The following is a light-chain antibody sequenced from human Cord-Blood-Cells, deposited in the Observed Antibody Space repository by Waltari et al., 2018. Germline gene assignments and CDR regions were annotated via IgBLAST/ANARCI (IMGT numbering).Light chain of an antibody. V-gene: IGKV1-39*01. CDR1: QSISRY. CDR2: AAS. CDR3: QQSYSTPPIT. Sequence: DIQMTQSSSSLSASVGDIVTITCRASQSISRYLNWYQQKPGKAPKRLIYAASSLQSGVPSRFSGSGSGTDFTLTISSLQPEDFATYYCQQSYSTPPITFGQGTRLEIK. J-gene: IGKJ5*01.